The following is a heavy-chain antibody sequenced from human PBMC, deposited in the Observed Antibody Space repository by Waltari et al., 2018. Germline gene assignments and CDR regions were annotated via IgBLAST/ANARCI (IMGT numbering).Heavy chain of an antibody. Sequence: EVQLVESGGGLVQPGRSLRLSCTASGFTFGDYAMSWVRQAPGKGLEWVGFIRSKSYGGTTEYAASVRGRFTISRDYSQSLAYLQMNSLKTEDTAVYYCTRGGSHYINYWGQGTLVTVSS. CDR1: GFTFGDYA. CDR2: IRSKSYGGTT. CDR3: TRGGSHYINY. V-gene: IGHV3-49*04. D-gene: IGHD1-20*01. J-gene: IGHJ4*02.